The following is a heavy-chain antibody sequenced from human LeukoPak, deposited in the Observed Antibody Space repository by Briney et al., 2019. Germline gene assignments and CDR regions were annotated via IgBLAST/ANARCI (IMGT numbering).Heavy chain of an antibody. D-gene: IGHD5-18*01. J-gene: IGHJ5*02. CDR2: GYTSGST. CDR1: GDSISSGFYY. V-gene: IGHV4-61*02. Sequence: ASQTLSLTCTVSGDSISSGFYYWSWIRQPAGKGLEWIGRGYTSGSTNYNPSLKSRVTISVDTSKNQFSLKLSSVTAADTAVYYCARSGYSHGYYTNWFDPWGQGTLVTVSS. CDR3: ARSGYSHGYYTNWFDP.